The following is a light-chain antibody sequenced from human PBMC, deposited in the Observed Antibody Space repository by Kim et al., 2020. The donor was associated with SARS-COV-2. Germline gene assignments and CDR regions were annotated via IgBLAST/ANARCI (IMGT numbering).Light chain of an antibody. CDR2: GDN. CDR1: SSNIGSGHD. V-gene: IGLV1-40*01. Sequence: QRVTVSCTGSSSNIGSGHDVQWYQQLPGSAPSLLTFGDNTRPSGVPDRFSGSRSGSSASLAITGLQTDDEADYYCRSYDSSLSAYVFGSGTKVTVL. CDR3: RSYDSSLSAYV. J-gene: IGLJ1*01.